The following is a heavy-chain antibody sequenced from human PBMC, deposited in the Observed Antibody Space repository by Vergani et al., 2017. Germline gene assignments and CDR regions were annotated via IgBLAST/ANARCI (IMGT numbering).Heavy chain of an antibody. D-gene: IGHD3-22*01. V-gene: IGHV3-23*04. J-gene: IGHJ3*02. CDR2: ISGSGGST. CDR1: GITFWKFG. Sequence: EVDLVESGGGLAQPGGSLRLSCEASGITFWKFGMHWVRQGPGKGLEWVSAISGSGGSTYYADSVKGRFTISRDNSKNTLYLQMNSLRAEDTAVYYCAKTSLVVVMDAFDIWGQGTMVTVSS. CDR3: AKTSLVVVMDAFDI.